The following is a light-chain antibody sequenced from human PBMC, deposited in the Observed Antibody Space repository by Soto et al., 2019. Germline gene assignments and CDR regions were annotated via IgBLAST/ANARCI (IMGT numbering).Light chain of an antibody. CDR1: QSVSSN. Sequence: IVMPQSPATLSVFPGERATLSCMASQSVSSNLAWYQQKPGQAPRLLIYGASTRATGIPDRFSGSGSGTDFSLTIRGLKPEDFAVYYCQQYRMSPNTFGQGTRLEIK. V-gene: IGKV3D-15*02. J-gene: IGKJ5*01. CDR3: QQYRMSPNT. CDR2: GAS.